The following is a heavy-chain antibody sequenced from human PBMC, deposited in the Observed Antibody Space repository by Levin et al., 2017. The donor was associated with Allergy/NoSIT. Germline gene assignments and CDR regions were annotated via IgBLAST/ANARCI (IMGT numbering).Heavy chain of an antibody. CDR3: ARDGGTNNHDWYFDL. CDR2: LFRSWPSP. J-gene: IGHJ2*01. CDR1: GFTFSNYR. Sequence: GASLPLSCASSGFTFSNYRMHWVRQAPGPFLFFFSLLFRSWPSPGSAASVQGRFTISRDNAKNTLFLQMDSLSAEDTALYYCARDGGTNNHDWYFDLWGRGTLVTVSS. D-gene: IGHD1-14*01. V-gene: IGHV3-74*01.